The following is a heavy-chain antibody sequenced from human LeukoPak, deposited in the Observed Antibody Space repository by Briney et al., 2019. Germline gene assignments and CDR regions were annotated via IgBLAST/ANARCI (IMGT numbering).Heavy chain of an antibody. CDR1: GYTFTSYD. CDR3: ARILRYFDWQSPYYYYYYMDV. Sequence: GASVKVSCKASGYTFTSYDINWVRQATGQGREWMGWMNPNSGNTGYAQKFQGRVTMARHTSISTAYIELSSLRSEDTAVYYCARILRYFDWQSPYYYYYYMDVWGKGTTVTVSS. J-gene: IGHJ6*03. CDR2: MNPNSGNT. D-gene: IGHD3-9*01. V-gene: IGHV1-8*01.